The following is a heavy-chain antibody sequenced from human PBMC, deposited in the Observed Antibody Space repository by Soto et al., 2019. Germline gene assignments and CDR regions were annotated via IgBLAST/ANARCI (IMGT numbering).Heavy chain of an antibody. Sequence: GGSLRLSCAASGFTFSSYSMNWVRQAPGKGLEWVSSISSTSTYIYYADSVKGRFTISRDNAKNSLYLQMNSLRVEDTAVYYCASAELIIVEPTLGAYWGRGTLVPVSS. D-gene: IGHD1-26*01. CDR3: ASAELIIVEPTLGAY. V-gene: IGHV3-21*01. CDR1: GFTFSSYS. J-gene: IGHJ4*02. CDR2: ISSTSTYI.